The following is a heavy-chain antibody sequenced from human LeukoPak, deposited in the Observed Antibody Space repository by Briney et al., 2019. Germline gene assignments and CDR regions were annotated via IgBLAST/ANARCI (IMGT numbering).Heavy chain of an antibody. Sequence: GGSLRLSCAASGFTFSSYAMHWVRQAPGKGLEWVAVISYDGSNKYYADSVKGRFTISRDNSKNTLYLQMNSLRAEDTAVYYCARDPFQSYGYNYPSYFDYWGQGTLVTVPS. D-gene: IGHD5-12*01. V-gene: IGHV3-30-3*01. J-gene: IGHJ4*02. CDR2: ISYDGSNK. CDR3: ARDPFQSYGYNYPSYFDY. CDR1: GFTFSSYA.